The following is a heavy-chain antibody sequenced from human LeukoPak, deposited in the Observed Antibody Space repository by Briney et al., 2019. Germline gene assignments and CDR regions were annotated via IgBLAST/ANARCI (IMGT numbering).Heavy chain of an antibody. CDR3: ARGGAWGDREVEY. J-gene: IGHJ4*02. CDR1: AYTFIAYY. Sequence: ASVKVSCKASAYTFIAYYMHWVRQAPGQGLEWMGWINPNSGGTNYAQKFQGRVTMTRDTSISTAYMELSRLTSDDTTVYYCARGGAWGDREVEYWGQGSLVTVSS. V-gene: IGHV1-2*02. CDR2: INPNSGGT. D-gene: IGHD3-16*01.